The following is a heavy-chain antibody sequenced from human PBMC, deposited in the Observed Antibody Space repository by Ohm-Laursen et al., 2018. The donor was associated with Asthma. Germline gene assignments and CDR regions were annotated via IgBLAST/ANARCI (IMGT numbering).Heavy chain of an antibody. J-gene: IGHJ6*02. Sequence: SLRLSCTASGFTFGTYGMHWVRQAPGKGLEWVAVISYDGSNKYYADSVKGRFTISRDNSKNTLYLQMNSLRAEDTAVYYCARDHGYGDYVLGTDYGMDVWGQGTTVTVSS. CDR1: GFTFGTYG. D-gene: IGHD4-17*01. CDR3: ARDHGYGDYVLGTDYGMDV. V-gene: IGHV3-30*03. CDR2: ISYDGSNK.